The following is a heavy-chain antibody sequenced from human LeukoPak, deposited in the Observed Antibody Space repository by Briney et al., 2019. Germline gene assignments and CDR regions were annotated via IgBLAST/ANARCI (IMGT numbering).Heavy chain of an antibody. Sequence: PGRSLRLSCAAPGFTFSSYGMHWVRQAPGKGLEWVSAISGSGGSTYYADSVKGRFTISRDNSKNTLYLQMNSLRAEDTAVYYCAKGREYSYGYPGYMDVWGKGTTVTISS. J-gene: IGHJ6*03. D-gene: IGHD5-18*01. CDR1: GFTFSSYG. CDR2: ISGSGGST. CDR3: AKGREYSYGYPGYMDV. V-gene: IGHV3-23*01.